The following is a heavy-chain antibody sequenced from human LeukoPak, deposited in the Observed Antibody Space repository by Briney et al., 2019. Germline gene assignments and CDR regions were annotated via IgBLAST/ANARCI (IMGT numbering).Heavy chain of an antibody. CDR3: ARPRRVFVFDY. J-gene: IGHJ4*02. V-gene: IGHV4-39*01. CDR2: IYYSGST. Sequence: KTSETLSLTCTVSGGSISSSSYYWGWIRQPPGKGLEWIGSIYYSGSTYYNPSLKSRVTISVDTSRNQFSLKLSSVTAADTAVYYCARPRRVFVFDYWGQGTLVTVSS. CDR1: GGSISSSSYY.